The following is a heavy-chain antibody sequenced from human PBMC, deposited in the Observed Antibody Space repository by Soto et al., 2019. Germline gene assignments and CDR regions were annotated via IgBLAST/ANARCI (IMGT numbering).Heavy chain of an antibody. J-gene: IGHJ4*02. Sequence: QVQLVESGGGVVQPGRSLRLSCAASGFTFSSYGMHWVRQAPGKGLEWVAVISYDGSNKYYADSVKGRFTISRDNSKNTQYLQMNSLRAEDTAVYYCAKDLFRQQLANFDYWGQGTLVTVSS. CDR1: GFTFSSYG. D-gene: IGHD6-13*01. V-gene: IGHV3-30*18. CDR2: ISYDGSNK. CDR3: AKDLFRQQLANFDY.